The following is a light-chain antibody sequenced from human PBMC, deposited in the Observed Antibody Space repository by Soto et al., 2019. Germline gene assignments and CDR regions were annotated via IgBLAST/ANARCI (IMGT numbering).Light chain of an antibody. J-gene: IGLJ1*01. CDR2: DVS. Sequence: QSVLAQPASVSGSPGQSITISCTGTSSDVGAYNLVSWYQQHPGRAPKLMIYDVSKRPSGVPDRFSGSKSGNTASLTISGLQAEDEADYYCCSYADNYSYVFGTGTKATVL. CDR3: CSYADNYSYV. CDR1: SSDVGAYNL. V-gene: IGLV2-11*01.